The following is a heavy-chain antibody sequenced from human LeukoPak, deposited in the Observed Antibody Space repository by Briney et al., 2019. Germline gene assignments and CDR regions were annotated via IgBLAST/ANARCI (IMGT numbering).Heavy chain of an antibody. D-gene: IGHD1-26*01. V-gene: IGHV4-59*01. CDR1: GGSISSYY. CDR3: ARVEIPSSLANLHIVGDDAFDI. J-gene: IGHJ3*02. CDR2: IYYSGST. Sequence: PSETLSLTCTVSGGSISSYYWSWIRQPPGKGLEWIGYIYYSGSTNYNPSLKSRVTISVDTSKNQFSLKLSSVTAADTAVYYCARVEIPSSLANLHIVGDDAFDIWGQGTMVTVSS.